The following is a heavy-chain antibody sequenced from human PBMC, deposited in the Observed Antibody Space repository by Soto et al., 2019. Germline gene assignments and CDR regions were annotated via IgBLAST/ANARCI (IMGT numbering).Heavy chain of an antibody. CDR3: ARQDDLGGDYMDV. D-gene: IGHD3-16*01. CDR2: IFYSGST. CDR1: GGSISSYY. J-gene: IGHJ6*03. Sequence: SETLSLTCTVSGGSISSYYWSWIRQPPGKGLEWICFIFYSGSTNYNPSLKSRVTISVDTSKNQFSLKLSSVTAAYTAVYYCARQDDLGGDYMDVWGKGTTVTVSS. V-gene: IGHV4-59*08.